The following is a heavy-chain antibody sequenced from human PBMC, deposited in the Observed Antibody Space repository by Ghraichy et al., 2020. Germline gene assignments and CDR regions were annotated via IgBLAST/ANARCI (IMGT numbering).Heavy chain of an antibody. J-gene: IGHJ6*01. D-gene: IGHD3-3*01. CDR3: ARGSGVVRFYYYAGMDV. CDR1: GFPFSAYG. CDR2: ITSSSRTI. Sequence: GGSLRLSCVGSGFPFSAYGMNWVRQSPGKGLEWISYITSSSRTIFYADSVKGRFTISRDNAQNSLSLQMNSLRDEDTAVYYCARGSGVVRFYYYAGMDV. V-gene: IGHV3-48*02.